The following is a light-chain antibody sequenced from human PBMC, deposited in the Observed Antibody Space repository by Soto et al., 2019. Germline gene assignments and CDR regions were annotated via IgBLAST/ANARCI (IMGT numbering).Light chain of an antibody. J-gene: IGKJ5*01. CDR1: QTVRNNY. CDR2: DAS. V-gene: IGKV3-20*01. Sequence: VVLSLSPGTLSLSPVERATLSCRASQTVRNNYLAWYQQKPGQAPRLLIYDASSRATGIPDRFSGGGSGTDFTLTISSLEPEDFATYYCQQNDNTPITFGQGTRLEIK. CDR3: QQNDNTPIT.